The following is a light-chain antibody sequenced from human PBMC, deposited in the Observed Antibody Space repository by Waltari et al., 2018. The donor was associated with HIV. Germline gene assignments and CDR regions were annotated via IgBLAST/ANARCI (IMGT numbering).Light chain of an antibody. CDR1: SRYVNNYNH. Sequence: QSALTQPRSVSGSPGQSVTISCTGTSRYVNNYNHVPWYQHHPGEAPKLVIFGVNKRPSGVPDRFSGSNSGNTASLTISGLQAEDEGHYYCCSYAGSNIHWVFGGGTKLTVL. V-gene: IGLV2-11*01. CDR2: GVN. CDR3: CSYAGSNIHWV. J-gene: IGLJ3*02.